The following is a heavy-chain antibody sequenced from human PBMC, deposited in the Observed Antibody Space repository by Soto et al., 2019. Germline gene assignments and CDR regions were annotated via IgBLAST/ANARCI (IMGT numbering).Heavy chain of an antibody. CDR3: ARDSVPQFCCSSSWSL. CDR2: INPNSGGT. V-gene: IGHV1-2*04. CDR1: GYTFTGYY. J-gene: IGHJ4*02. Sequence: GASVKVSCKASGYTFTGYYMHWVRQAPGQGLEWMGWINPNSGGTNYAQKFQGWVTMTRDTSISTAYMELSRLRSDDTAVYYCARDSVPQFCCSSSWSLWGQGTLVTVSS. D-gene: IGHD6-13*01.